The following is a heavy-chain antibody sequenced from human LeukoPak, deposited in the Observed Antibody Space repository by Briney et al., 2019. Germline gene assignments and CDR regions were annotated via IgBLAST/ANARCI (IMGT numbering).Heavy chain of an antibody. D-gene: IGHD6-19*01. CDR2: IRYDGSNK. Sequence: PGGSLRLSCAASGFTFRRYGIHWVRQAPGKGLEWVAFIRYDGSNKYYADSVKGRFTISRDNSENTLYLQVNSLRPEDTAVYWCAKDGIAMAAGGGDYMDAWGKGTTVTVSS. J-gene: IGHJ6*03. V-gene: IGHV3-30*02. CDR1: GFTFRRYG. CDR3: AKDGIAMAAGGGDYMDA.